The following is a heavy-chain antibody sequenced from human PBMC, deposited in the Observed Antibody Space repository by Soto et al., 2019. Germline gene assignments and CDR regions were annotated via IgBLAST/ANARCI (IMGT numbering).Heavy chain of an antibody. CDR3: FGDRPVVTQRWIRKHHDAFDI. V-gene: IGHV4-38-2*02. D-gene: IGHD3-10*01. J-gene: IGHJ3*02. CDR2: FSHSVST. Sequence: PSETLSLTCSVSGFSITSDSYWGWIRQPPGRGLEWIGSFSHSVSTYYNPSLKSRLTISIDTAQNHFALHLRSVTAADTAVYYCFGDRPVVTQRWIRKHHDAFDIWGQGTMVTVSS. CDR1: GFSITSDSY.